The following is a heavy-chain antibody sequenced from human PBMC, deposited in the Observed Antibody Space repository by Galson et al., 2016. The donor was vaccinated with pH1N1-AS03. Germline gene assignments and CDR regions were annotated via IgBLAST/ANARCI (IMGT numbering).Heavy chain of an antibody. CDR1: GYPFTSRW. D-gene: IGHD1-26*01. CDR3: STGHYYSGLYRDVFDT. CDR2: IDPSDSYI. Sequence: QSGAEVKKPGESLRISCKGSGYPFTSRWINWVRQMPGKGLEWIGRIDPSDSYINYSPAFEGRVTISSDKSTTTAYLQWNDLKSVDTAVYFCSTGHYYSGLYRDVFDTWGQGTRVTVSS. J-gene: IGHJ3*02. V-gene: IGHV5-10-1*01.